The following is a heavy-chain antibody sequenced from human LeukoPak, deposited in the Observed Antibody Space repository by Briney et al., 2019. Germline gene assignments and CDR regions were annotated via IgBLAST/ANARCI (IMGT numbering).Heavy chain of an antibody. Sequence: SETLSLTCTVSGGSISSYYWSWIRQPPGKGLEWIGYIYYSGSINYNPSLKSRVTISVDTSKNQFSLKLSSVTAADTAVYYCARVSPPDYDFWSGYYTGSWFDPWGQGTLVTVSS. J-gene: IGHJ5*02. D-gene: IGHD3-3*01. CDR1: GGSISSYY. CDR2: IYYSGSI. CDR3: ARVSPPDYDFWSGYYTGSWFDP. V-gene: IGHV4-59*01.